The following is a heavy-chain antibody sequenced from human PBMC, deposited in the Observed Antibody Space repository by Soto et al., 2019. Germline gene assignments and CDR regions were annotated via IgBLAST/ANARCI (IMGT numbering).Heavy chain of an antibody. CDR1: GYTFTSYG. D-gene: IGHD2-15*01. J-gene: IGHJ5*02. V-gene: IGHV1-18*01. CDR3: ARADVDIVVVVAATLGYNWFDP. CDR2: IGAYNGNT. Sequence: ASVKVSCKASGYTFTSYGISWVRQAPGQGLEWMGWIGAYNGNTNYAQKLQGRVTMTTDTSTSTAYMELRSLRSDDTAVYYCARADVDIVVVVAATLGYNWFDPWGQGTLVTVSS.